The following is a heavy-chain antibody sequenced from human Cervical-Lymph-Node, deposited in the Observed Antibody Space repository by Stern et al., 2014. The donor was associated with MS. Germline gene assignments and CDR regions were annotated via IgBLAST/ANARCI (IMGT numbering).Heavy chain of an antibody. V-gene: IGHV3-23*04. CDR2: ISGSGDST. J-gene: IGHJ4*02. D-gene: IGHD3-22*01. CDR1: GFTFRSYA. Sequence: EVQLEESGGGLVQPGGSLRLSCAASGFTFRSYAMSWVRQAPGKGLEWVSAISGSGDSTYYADSVKGRFTISRDNSKNTLYLQMNSLRAEDTAVYYCASYPIYDSSGYYFDYWGQGTLVTVSS. CDR3: ASYPIYDSSGYYFDY.